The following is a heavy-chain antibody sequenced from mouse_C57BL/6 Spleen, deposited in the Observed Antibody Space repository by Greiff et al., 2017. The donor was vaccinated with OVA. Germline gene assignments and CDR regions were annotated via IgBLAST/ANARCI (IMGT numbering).Heavy chain of an antibody. J-gene: IGHJ3*01. CDR2: ISDGGSYT. CDR1: GFTFSSYA. D-gene: IGHD2-4*01. V-gene: IGHV5-4*01. CDR3: ARDGDYGFAY. Sequence: EVQVVESGGGLVKPGGSLKLSCAASGFTFSSYAMSWVSQTPEKRLEWVATISDGGSYTYYPHNVKGRVTITRDNAKNNLYLQMSQLKSEDTAMYYCARDGDYGFAYWGQGTLVTVSA.